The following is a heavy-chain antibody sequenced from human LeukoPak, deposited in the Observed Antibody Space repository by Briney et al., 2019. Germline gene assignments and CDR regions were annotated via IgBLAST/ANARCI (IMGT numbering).Heavy chain of an antibody. CDR2: IYYSGST. J-gene: IGHJ4*02. V-gene: IGHV4-59*01. CDR3: ARAIVGATIPFYY. D-gene: IGHD1-26*01. CDR1: GGSISSYY. Sequence: PSETLSLTCTVSGGSISSYYWSWIRQPPGKGLEWIGYIYYSGSTNYNPSLKSRVTISVDTSKNQFSLKLSSVTAAATAVYYCARAIVGATIPFYYWGQGTLVTVSS.